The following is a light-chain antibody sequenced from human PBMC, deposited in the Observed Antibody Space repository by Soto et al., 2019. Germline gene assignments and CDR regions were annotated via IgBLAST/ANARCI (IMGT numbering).Light chain of an antibody. CDR3: QQSHSPPRT. V-gene: IGKV1-39*01. Sequence: DIHMTQSPSSLSLSVGDGVTITCRASESVSSFLYWYQQKQGKAPHLLIIGASTLHEGVTSRFSSSGSGTEFTLTISIVQHEDFAIYYCQQSHSPPRTFGQGTKLDIK. J-gene: IGKJ1*01. CDR2: GAS. CDR1: ESVSSF.